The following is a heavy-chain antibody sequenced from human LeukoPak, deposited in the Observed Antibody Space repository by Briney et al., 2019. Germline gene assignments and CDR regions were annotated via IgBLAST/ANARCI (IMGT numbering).Heavy chain of an antibody. D-gene: IGHD6-13*01. Sequence: SVKVSCKASGYTFTGYYMHWVRQAPGQGLEWMGRIIPILGIANYAQKFQGRVTITADKSTSTAYMELSSLRSEDTAVYYCARDPRRGSSSNYYFDYWGQGTLVTVSS. J-gene: IGHJ4*02. CDR3: ARDPRRGSSSNYYFDY. CDR2: IIPILGIA. CDR1: GYTFTGYY. V-gene: IGHV1-69*04.